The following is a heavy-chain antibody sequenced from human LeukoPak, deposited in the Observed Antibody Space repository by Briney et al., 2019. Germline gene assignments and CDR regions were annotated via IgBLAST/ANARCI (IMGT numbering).Heavy chain of an antibody. CDR3: ARLRCSSTSCYRNLNWFDP. D-gene: IGHD2-2*01. CDR2: IYTSGST. CDR1: GGSISSYY. Sequence: SETLSLTCTVSGGSISSYYWSWIRQPAGKGLEWIGRIYTSGSTNYNPSLKSRVTMSVDTSKNQFSLKLSSVTAADTAVYYCARLRCSSTSCYRNLNWFDPWGQGTLVTVSS. V-gene: IGHV4-4*07. J-gene: IGHJ5*02.